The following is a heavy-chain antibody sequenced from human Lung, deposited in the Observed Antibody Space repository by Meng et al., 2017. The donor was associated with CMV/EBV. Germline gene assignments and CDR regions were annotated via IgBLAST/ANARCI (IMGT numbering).Heavy chain of an antibody. CDR3: ARDISPRSSVNFAIYYVYALDV. J-gene: IGHJ6*02. Sequence: ESXKISXAASGFMFSDYSMNWVRQAPGKGLEWVSSISNGGAYIYYADSVKGRFTISRDNAQNSLYLQMNSLRAEDTAVYYCARDISPRSSVNFAIYYVYALDVWGQGXTVTVSS. V-gene: IGHV3-21*01. CDR1: GFMFSDYS. CDR2: ISNGGAYI. D-gene: IGHD2-21*01.